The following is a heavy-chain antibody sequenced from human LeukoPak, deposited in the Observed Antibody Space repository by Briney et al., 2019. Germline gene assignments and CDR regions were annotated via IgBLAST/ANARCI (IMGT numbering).Heavy chain of an antibody. CDR2: MNPNSGNT. Sequence: ASVKVSCKASGYTFNNYDIDWVRQATGQGLEWMGWMNPNSGNTGYAQKFQGRVTMTRNTSINTAYMELSSLRSEDTAVYYCARDSSGYPAPFDYWGQGALVTVSS. D-gene: IGHD3-22*01. V-gene: IGHV1-8*01. J-gene: IGHJ4*02. CDR3: ARDSSGYPAPFDY. CDR1: GYTFNNYD.